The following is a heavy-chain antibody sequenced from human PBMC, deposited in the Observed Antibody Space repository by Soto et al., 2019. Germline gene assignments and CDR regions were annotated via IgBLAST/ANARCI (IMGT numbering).Heavy chain of an antibody. CDR1: GFTFSSYG. J-gene: IGHJ4*02. CDR2: IWYDGSNK. V-gene: IGHV3-33*01. CDR3: ARDRASIVVVTAIGY. Sequence: QVQLVESGGGVVQPGRSLRLSCAASGFTFSSYGMHWVRQAPGKGMEWVAVIWYDGSNKYYADSVKGRFTISRDNSKNTLYLQMNILRSEETAMYYYARDRASIVVVTAIGYCGQGTLVTVSS. D-gene: IGHD2-21*02.